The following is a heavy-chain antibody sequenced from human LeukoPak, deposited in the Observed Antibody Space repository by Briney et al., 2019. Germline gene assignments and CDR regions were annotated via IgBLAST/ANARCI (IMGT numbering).Heavy chain of an antibody. D-gene: IGHD7-27*01. CDR3: AKDYKVRSGEPPIDY. J-gene: IGHJ4*02. V-gene: IGHV3-23*01. CDR1: GFTFRSYA. Sequence: PGGSLRLSCAASGFTFRSYAMSWVRQAPGKGLEWVSAISGSGGSTYYADSVKGRFTISRDNSKNTLYLQMISLRAEDTAVYYCAKDYKVRSGEPPIDYWGQGTLVTVSS. CDR2: ISGSGGST.